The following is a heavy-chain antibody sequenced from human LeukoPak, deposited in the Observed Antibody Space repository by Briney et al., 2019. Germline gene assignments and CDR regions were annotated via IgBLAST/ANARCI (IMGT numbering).Heavy chain of an antibody. CDR1: GFTVSSNY. CDR3: AKVIAVAAYAFDI. D-gene: IGHD6-19*01. Sequence: GGSLRLSCAASGFTVSSNYMSWVRQAPGKGLEWVSAISGSGGSTYYADSVKGRFTISRDNSKNTLYLQMNSLRAEDTAVYYCAKVIAVAAYAFDIWGQGTMVTVSS. J-gene: IGHJ3*02. V-gene: IGHV3-23*01. CDR2: ISGSGGST.